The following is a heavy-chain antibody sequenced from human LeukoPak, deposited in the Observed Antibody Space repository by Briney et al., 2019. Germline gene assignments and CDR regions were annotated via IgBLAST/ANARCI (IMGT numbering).Heavy chain of an antibody. Sequence: SGTPSPTCAVYWGCFSGYYWRWIRQPPGEGVEGVGEINHSGSTNYNPSLKSRVTISVDTSKNQFSLKLSSVTAADTAVYYCAAAIISYYYYGMDVWGQGTTVTVSS. J-gene: IGHJ6*02. CDR3: AAAIISYYYYGMDV. CDR2: INHSGST. CDR1: WGCFSGYY. D-gene: IGHD2-2*02. V-gene: IGHV4-34*01.